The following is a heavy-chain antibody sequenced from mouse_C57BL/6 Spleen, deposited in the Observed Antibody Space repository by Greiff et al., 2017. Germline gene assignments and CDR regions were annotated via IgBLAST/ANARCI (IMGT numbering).Heavy chain of an antibody. CDR1: GYAFSSSW. D-gene: IGHD3-3*01. CDR2: IYPGDGDT. Sequence: QVQLKQSGPELVKPGASVKISCKASGYAFSSSWMNWVKQRPGKGLEWIGRIYPGDGDTNYNGKFKGKATLTADKSSSTAYMQLSSLTSEDSAVYFCARYPFLGYAMDYWGQGTSVTVSS. CDR3: ARYPFLGYAMDY. J-gene: IGHJ4*01. V-gene: IGHV1-82*01.